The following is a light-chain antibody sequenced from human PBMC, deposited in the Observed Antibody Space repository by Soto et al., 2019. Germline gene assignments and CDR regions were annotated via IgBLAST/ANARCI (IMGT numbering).Light chain of an antibody. J-gene: IGKJ1*01. V-gene: IGKV3-20*01. Sequence: EIVLTQSPGTLSLSPGERATLSCRASQSVSSSYLAWYQQKPGQAPRLLIYGASSRATGIPARFSGSGSGTEFTLTIRSLQSEDIAVYYCQHYDNWPPWTFGQGTKVDIK. CDR1: QSVSSSY. CDR3: QHYDNWPPWT. CDR2: GAS.